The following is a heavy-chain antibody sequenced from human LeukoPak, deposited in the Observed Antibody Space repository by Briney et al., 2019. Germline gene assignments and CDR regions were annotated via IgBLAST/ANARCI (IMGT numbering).Heavy chain of an antibody. V-gene: IGHV1-46*01. J-gene: IGHJ4*02. CDR2: INPSGGST. Sequence: ASVKVSCTASGYTFTSYYMHWVRQAPGQGLEWMGIINPSGGSTSYAQKFQGRVTVTRDTSTSTVYMELSSLRSEDTAVYYCARGGYSGYDLGYWGQGTLVTVSS. CDR3: ARGGYSGYDLGY. CDR1: GYTFTSYY. D-gene: IGHD5-12*01.